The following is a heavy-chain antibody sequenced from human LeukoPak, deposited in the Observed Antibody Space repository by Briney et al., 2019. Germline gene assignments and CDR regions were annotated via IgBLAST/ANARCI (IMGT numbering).Heavy chain of an antibody. CDR2: IIPIFGTA. D-gene: IGHD3-10*01. Sequence: GASVKVSCKASGGTFSSYAISWVRQAPGQGLEWMGGIIPIFGTANYAQKFQGRVTVTADKSTSTGYMELSSLRSEDTAVYYCANGSLLWFGELSSPFDPWGQGTLVTVSS. V-gene: IGHV1-69*06. CDR1: GGTFSSYA. CDR3: ANGSLLWFGELSSPFDP. J-gene: IGHJ5*02.